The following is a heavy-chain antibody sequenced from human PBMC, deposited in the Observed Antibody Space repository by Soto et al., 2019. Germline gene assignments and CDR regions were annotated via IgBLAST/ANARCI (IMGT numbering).Heavy chain of an antibody. D-gene: IGHD3-10*01. Sequence: GGSLRLSCAASGFTFSSCAMNWVRQAPGKGLEWVSAISGSGGSTYYADSVKGRFTISRDNSKNTLYLQMNSLRAEDTAVYYFAKFQKPHQSYSAYCGQDTLVTVSS. CDR3: AKFQKPHQSYSAY. J-gene: IGHJ1*01. CDR2: ISGSGGST. CDR1: GFTFSSCA. V-gene: IGHV3-23*01.